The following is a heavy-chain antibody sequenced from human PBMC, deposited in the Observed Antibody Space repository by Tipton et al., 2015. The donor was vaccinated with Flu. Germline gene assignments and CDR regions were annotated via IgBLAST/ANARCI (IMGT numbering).Heavy chain of an antibody. CDR3: ARDPSLGMPDYFDY. Sequence: TLSLTCTDSGGSISSYYWNRIRQPPGKGLEWIGYIYNSEYTKYNPSPKSRVTISVDTSKKQFSLRLRSVTAADTAVYYCARDPSLGMPDYFDYWGQGTLVTASS. D-gene: IGHD2-2*01. V-gene: IGHV4-59*12. J-gene: IGHJ4*02. CDR2: IYNSEYT. CDR1: GGSISSYY.